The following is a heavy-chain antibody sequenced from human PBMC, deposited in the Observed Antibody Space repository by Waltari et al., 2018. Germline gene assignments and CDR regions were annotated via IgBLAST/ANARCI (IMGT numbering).Heavy chain of an antibody. J-gene: IGHJ5*02. V-gene: IGHV4-34*01. D-gene: IGHD2-8*01. Sequence: QVQLQQWGAGLLKPSETLSLTCAVYGGSFSGYYWSWIRQPPGKGLEWIGEINHSESTNYNPCLKRRVTISGDTSKNQFSLKLSSVTAADTAVYYWARTMVYAILNWFDPWGQGTLVTVSS. CDR3: ARTMVYAILNWFDP. CDR2: INHSEST. CDR1: GGSFSGYY.